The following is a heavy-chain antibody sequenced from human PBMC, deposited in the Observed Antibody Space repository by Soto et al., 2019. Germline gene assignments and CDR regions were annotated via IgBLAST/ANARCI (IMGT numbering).Heavy chain of an antibody. Sequence: TSETLSLTCTVSGGSISSYYWSWIRQPPGKGLEWIGYIYYSGSTNYNPSLKSRVTISVDTSKNQFSLKLSSVTAADTAVYYCAREGNILANAFDIWGQGTMVTVSS. CDR3: AREGNILANAFDI. J-gene: IGHJ3*02. V-gene: IGHV4-59*01. D-gene: IGHD3-10*01. CDR1: GGSISSYY. CDR2: IYYSGST.